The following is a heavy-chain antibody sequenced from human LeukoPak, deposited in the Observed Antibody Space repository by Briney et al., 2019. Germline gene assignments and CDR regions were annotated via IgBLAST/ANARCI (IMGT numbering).Heavy chain of an antibody. J-gene: IGHJ4*02. CDR3: AKDLQPKLGYCSSTSCRGRRVDYFDY. Sequence: HPSETLSLTCAVYGGSFSGYYWSWVRQAPGKRLEWVSAISGSGGSTYYADSVKGRFTISRDNSKNTLYLQMNSLRAEDTAVYYCAKDLQPKLGYCSSTSCRGRRVDYFDYWGQGTLVTVSS. D-gene: IGHD2-2*01. CDR1: GGSFSGYY. CDR2: ISGSGGST. V-gene: IGHV3-23*01.